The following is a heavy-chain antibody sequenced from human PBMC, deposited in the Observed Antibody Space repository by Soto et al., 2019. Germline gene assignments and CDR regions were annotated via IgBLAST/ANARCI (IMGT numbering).Heavy chain of an antibody. CDR1: GYTFTNYW. J-gene: IGHJ6*02. CDR3: AASIFYYGMDV. Sequence: GESLKISCKGFGYTFTNYWIGWVRQLPWKGPEWMGIIYPADSDTKYNPSFQGQVTISADKSITTTDLQWSSLKASDTAIYYCAASIFYYGMDVWGQGTTVTVS. CDR2: IYPADSDT. V-gene: IGHV5-51*01.